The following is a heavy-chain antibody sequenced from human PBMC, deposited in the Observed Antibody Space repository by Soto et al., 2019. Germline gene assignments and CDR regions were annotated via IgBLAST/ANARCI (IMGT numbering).Heavy chain of an antibody. CDR3: AKVGYSGSYFDY. CDR2: ISYDGSNK. Sequence: QVQLVESGGGVVQPGRSLRLSCAASGFTFSSYGMHWVRQAPGKGLEWVAVISYDGSNKYYADSVKGRFTISRDNSKDTLYLQMNSLRAEDTAGYYCAKVGYSGSYFDYWGQGTLVTVSS. CDR1: GFTFSSYG. V-gene: IGHV3-30*18. D-gene: IGHD1-26*01. J-gene: IGHJ4*02.